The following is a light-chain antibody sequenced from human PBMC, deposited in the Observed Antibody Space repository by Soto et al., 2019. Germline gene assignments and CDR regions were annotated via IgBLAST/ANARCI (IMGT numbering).Light chain of an antibody. J-gene: IGKJ1*01. Sequence: VSPQPPAPLSLSPGQRATLSWGASQKISGYLAWYQQKPGQAPRLLIYDASNRATGIPVRFSGSGSGTDYTLTVSSLEPEDFAVYYCQQRSNWPWPVGQGTKVEI. CDR3: QQRSNWPWP. CDR1: QKISGY. CDR2: DAS. V-gene: IGKV3-11*01.